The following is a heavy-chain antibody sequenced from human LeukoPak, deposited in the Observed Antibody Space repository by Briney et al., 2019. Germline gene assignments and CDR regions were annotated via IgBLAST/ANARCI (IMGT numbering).Heavy chain of an antibody. D-gene: IGHD3-22*01. V-gene: IGHV4-4*07. CDR2: ISTGGSS. J-gene: IGHJ3*01. Sequence: SETLSLTCTVSGGSITSYYWSWIRQPAGKGLEWIGRISTGGSSNYKPSLKSRVTMSVDRSKNQFSLKLSSVTAADTAVYYCASAEYYENRGGDAFDVWGQGTMVTVSS. CDR3: ASAEYYENRGGDAFDV. CDR1: GGSITSYY.